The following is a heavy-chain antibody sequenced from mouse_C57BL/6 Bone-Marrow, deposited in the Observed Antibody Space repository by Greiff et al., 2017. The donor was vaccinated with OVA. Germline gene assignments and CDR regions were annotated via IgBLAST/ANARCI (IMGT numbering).Heavy chain of an antibody. V-gene: IGHV1-55*01. Sequence: QVQLKQSGAELVKPGASVKMSCKASGYTFTSYWITWVKQRPGQGLEWIGDIYPGSGSTNYNEKFKSKATLTVDTSSSTAYMQLSSLTSEDSAVYYCARRPSYSNYWYFDGWGTGTTVTVSS. J-gene: IGHJ1*03. CDR3: ARRPSYSNYWYFDG. CDR2: IYPGSGST. D-gene: IGHD2-5*01. CDR1: GYTFTSYW.